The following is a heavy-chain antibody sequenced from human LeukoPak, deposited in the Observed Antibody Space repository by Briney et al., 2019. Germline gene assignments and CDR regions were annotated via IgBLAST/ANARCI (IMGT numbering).Heavy chain of an antibody. Sequence: GGSLRLSCAASGFTFSSYGMHWVRQAPGKGLEWVAVISYDGSNKYYADSVKGRFTISRDNSKNTLYLQMNSLRAEDTAVYYCAKDGQAAAGPWLDYWGQGTLVTVSS. CDR1: GFTFSSYG. CDR3: AKDGQAAAGPWLDY. CDR2: ISYDGSNK. D-gene: IGHD6-13*01. V-gene: IGHV3-30*18. J-gene: IGHJ4*02.